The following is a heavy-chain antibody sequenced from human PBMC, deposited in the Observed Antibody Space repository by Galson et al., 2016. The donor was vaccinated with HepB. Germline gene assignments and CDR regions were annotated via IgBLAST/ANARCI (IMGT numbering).Heavy chain of an antibody. D-gene: IGHD6-25*01. CDR1: GDSVSSNSAA. CDR2: TYYRSKWYN. J-gene: IGHJ3*01. V-gene: IGHV6-1*01. Sequence: CAISGDSVSSNSAAWNWIRQSPSRSLEWLGRTYYRSKWYNDYAESVKSRITINPDTSKNQFSLQLHSVTPDDTAFYYCAGEGASGYALDYWGQGTMATVSS. CDR3: AGEGASGYALDY.